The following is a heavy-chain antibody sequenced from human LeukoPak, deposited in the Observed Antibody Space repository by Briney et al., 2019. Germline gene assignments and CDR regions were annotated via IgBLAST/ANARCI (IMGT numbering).Heavy chain of an antibody. D-gene: IGHD3-16*01. V-gene: IGHV3-48*01. J-gene: IGHJ3*01. CDR2: FSTSSSAI. CDR1: GFTFSVYS. Sequence: GGSLRLSCAASGFTFSVYSMSWVRQAPGKGLEWVSYFSTSSSAISYADSVKGRFTISRDNAKNSLYLQMNSLRAEDTAVYCCARVSLFAFVFWGQGTMVTVSS. CDR3: ARVSLFAFVF.